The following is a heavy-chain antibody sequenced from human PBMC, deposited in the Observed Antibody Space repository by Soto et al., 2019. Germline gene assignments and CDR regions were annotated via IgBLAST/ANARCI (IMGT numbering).Heavy chain of an antibody. V-gene: IGHV4-59*01. CDR2: IYYSGST. CDR3: ARDSWNRGGMDV. CDR1: GGSISSYY. D-gene: IGHD1-1*01. Sequence: SETLSLTCTVSGGSISSYYWSWIRQPPGKGLGWIGYIYYSGSTNYNPSLKSRVTISVDTSKNQFSLKLSSVTAADTAVYYCARDSWNRGGMDVWGQGTTVTVSS. J-gene: IGHJ6*02.